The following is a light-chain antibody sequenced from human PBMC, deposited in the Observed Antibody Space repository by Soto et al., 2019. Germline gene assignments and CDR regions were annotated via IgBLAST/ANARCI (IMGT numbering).Light chain of an antibody. V-gene: IGLV1-44*01. CDR3: AAWDDRLNGRV. CDR1: SSNIGSNT. CDR2: KSN. Sequence: QSVLTQPPSASATPGQRVTISCSGSSSNIGSNTVNWYQQLPGTAPKLLIYKSNQRPSGVPDRFSGSKSGTSASLAISGLQSVDEADYYCAAWDDRLNGRVFGGGTKLTVL. J-gene: IGLJ3*02.